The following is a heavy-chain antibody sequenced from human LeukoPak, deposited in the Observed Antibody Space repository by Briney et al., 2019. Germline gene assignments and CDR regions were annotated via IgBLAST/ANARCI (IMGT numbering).Heavy chain of an antibody. CDR1: GYTFTGYY. V-gene: IGHV1-8*02. Sequence: ASVKVSCKASGYTFTGYYMHWVRQAPGQGLEWMGWMNPNSGNTGYAQKFQGRVTMTRNTSISTAYMELSSLRSEDTAVYYCAREYSSSIYYYYYMDVWGKGTTVTVSS. CDR2: MNPNSGNT. D-gene: IGHD6-6*01. J-gene: IGHJ6*03. CDR3: AREYSSSIYYYYYMDV.